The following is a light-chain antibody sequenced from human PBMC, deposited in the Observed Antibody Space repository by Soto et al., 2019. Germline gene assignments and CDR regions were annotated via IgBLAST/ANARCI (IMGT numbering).Light chain of an antibody. V-gene: IGLV2-23*01. CDR1: SSDVGGYNL. J-gene: IGLJ2*01. CDR2: EDT. Sequence: QSALTQPASVSGSPGQSITISCTGTSSDVGGYNLVSWYQQHPGKAPKLIIYEDTQRPSGVSDRFSGSNSGNTASLTISGLQTEDEADYYCCPYAFSSTVVFGGGTKVTVL. CDR3: CPYAFSSTVV.